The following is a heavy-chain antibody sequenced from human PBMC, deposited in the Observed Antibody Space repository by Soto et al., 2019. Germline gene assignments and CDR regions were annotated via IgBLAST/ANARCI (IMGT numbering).Heavy chain of an antibody. V-gene: IGHV3-30-3*01. CDR2: ISYDGSNK. CDR1: GFTFSSSA. CDR3: AQWLVGPENWFDP. D-gene: IGHD6-19*01. J-gene: IGHJ5*02. Sequence: QVQLVESGGGVVQPGRSLRLSCAASGFTFSSSAMHWVRQAPGKGLEWVAVISYDGSNKYYADSVKGRFTISRDKAKNTLYRQMNSLRAEDTAVYYCAQWLVGPENWFDPWGQGTLVTVSS.